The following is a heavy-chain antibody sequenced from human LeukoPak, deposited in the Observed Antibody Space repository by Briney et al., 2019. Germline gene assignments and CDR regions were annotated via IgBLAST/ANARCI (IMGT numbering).Heavy chain of an antibody. CDR3: ASLIRAGTFYYYMDV. J-gene: IGHJ6*03. CDR1: GDSVSNVSYY. CDR2: VYYTGST. Sequence: PSQTLSLTCTVSGDSVSNVSYYWAWTRQPPGKGLEWIANVYYTGSTYYSPSLKSRVAMSVDVSKNQFSLTLSSVTAADMGVYFCASLIRAGTFYYYMDVWGRGTTVTVSS. D-gene: IGHD2-21*01. V-gene: IGHV4-39*01.